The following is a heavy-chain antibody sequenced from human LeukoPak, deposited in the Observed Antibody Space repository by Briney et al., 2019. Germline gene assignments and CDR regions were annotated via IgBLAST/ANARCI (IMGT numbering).Heavy chain of an antibody. CDR1: GGTFSSYA. CDR3: ARGGESITYYYDSSMNWFDP. J-gene: IGHJ5*02. Sequence: GASVKVSCKASGGTFSSYAISWVRQASGQGLEWMGGIIPIFGTANYAQKFQGRVTITADESTSTAYMELSSLRSEDTAVYYCARGGESITYYYDSSMNWFDPWGQGTLVTVSS. D-gene: IGHD3-22*01. V-gene: IGHV1-69*13. CDR2: IIPIFGTA.